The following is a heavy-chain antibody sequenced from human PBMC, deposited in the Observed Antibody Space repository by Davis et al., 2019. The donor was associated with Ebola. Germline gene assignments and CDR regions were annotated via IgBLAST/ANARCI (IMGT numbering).Heavy chain of an antibody. V-gene: IGHV3-23*01. J-gene: IGHJ4*02. Sequence: PGGSLRLSCAASGFTFSSYAMSWVRQAPGKGLEWVSAISGSGGSTYYADSVKGRFTISRDNSKNTLYLQMNSLRAEDTAVYYCAKGAVRRYCSSTSCPTLDYWGQGTLVTVSS. CDR3: AKGAVRRYCSSTSCPTLDY. CDR2: ISGSGGST. D-gene: IGHD2-2*01. CDR1: GFTFSSYA.